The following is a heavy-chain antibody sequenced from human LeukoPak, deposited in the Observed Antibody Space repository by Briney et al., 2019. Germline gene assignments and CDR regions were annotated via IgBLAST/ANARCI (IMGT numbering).Heavy chain of an antibody. D-gene: IGHD6-19*01. CDR1: GFTFSNYW. CDR3: ARDVYSSGWTFDY. Sequence: GGSLRLSCAASGFTFSNYWMHWVRQDPGKGLVWVSRINGDGSGTSFADSVKGRFTISRDNAKNPLYLQMNSLRAEDTAVYYCARDVYSSGWTFDYWGQGTLVTVSS. J-gene: IGHJ4*02. CDR2: INGDGSGT. V-gene: IGHV3-74*01.